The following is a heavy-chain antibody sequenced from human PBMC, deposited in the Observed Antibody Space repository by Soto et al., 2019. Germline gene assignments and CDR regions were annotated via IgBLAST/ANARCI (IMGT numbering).Heavy chain of an antibody. J-gene: IGHJ6*02. CDR1: GFTFSRYA. Sequence: QVQLVESGGGVVQPGRSLRLSCAASGFTFSRYAMHWVRQSPGKGLEWVAVISYDGNNKYYADSVKGRFPMSRDNSKNTLYLKMNTLSAEYTAVYYWVRYKYGVTSAYGMDVWGQGTTVTVSS. CDR3: VRYKYGVTSAYGMDV. V-gene: IGHV3-30-3*01. D-gene: IGHD2-21*02. CDR2: ISYDGNNK.